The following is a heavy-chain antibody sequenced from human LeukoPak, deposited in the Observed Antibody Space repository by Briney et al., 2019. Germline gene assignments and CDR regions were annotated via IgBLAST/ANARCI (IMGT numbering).Heavy chain of an antibody. CDR1: DYSISSNYY. D-gene: IGHD1-26*01. V-gene: IGHV4-38-2*02. J-gene: IGHJ6*03. Sequence: SETLSLTCTVSDYSISSNYYYWGWIRQPPAKGLEWIGNIHLTGTADYNPSLKSRVTISIDTSKNQFSLKLTSVTAADTAVYYCARDPGYSGTYKNAYYYYYMDVWGKGTTVTVSS. CDR3: ARDPGYSGTYKNAYYYYYMDV. CDR2: IHLTGTA.